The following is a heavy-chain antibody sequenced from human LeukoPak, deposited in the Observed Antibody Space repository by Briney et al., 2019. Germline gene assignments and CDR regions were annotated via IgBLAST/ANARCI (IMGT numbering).Heavy chain of an antibody. CDR3: AKGLSVYGWPC. CDR1: GFTFSSYA. D-gene: IGHD5/OR15-5a*01. V-gene: IGHV3-23*01. CDR2: ISGSGGST. Sequence: GGSLRLSCAASGFTFSSYAMNWVRQAPGKGLEWVSAISGSGGSTYYVDSVKGRFTISRDNSKNTLYLQMNSLRAEDTAVYYCAKGLSVYGWPCWGQGTLVTVSS. J-gene: IGHJ4*02.